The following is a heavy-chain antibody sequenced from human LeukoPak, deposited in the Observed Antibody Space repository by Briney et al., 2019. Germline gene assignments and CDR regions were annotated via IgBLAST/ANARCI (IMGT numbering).Heavy chain of an antibody. CDR2: ISGSGGST. D-gene: IGHD6-19*01. CDR3: AKGSGWYV. J-gene: IGHJ4*02. CDR1: GFTFSSPS. Sequence: TGGSLRLSCAASGFTFSSPSMSWVRQAPGKGLEWVSVISGSGGSTDYADSVKGRFTISRGNSKNTLYLQINSLRAEDTAVYYCAKGSGWYVWGQGTLVTVSS. V-gene: IGHV3-23*01.